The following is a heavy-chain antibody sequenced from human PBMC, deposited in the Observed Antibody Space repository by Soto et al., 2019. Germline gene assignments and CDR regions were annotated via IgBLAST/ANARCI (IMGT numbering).Heavy chain of an antibody. J-gene: IGHJ6*02. CDR1: GGTFSSYA. Sequence: QVQLVQSGAEGKKPGSSVKVSCKASGGTFSSYAISWVRQAPGQGLEWMGGIIPIFGTANYAQKFQGRVTITADESTSTAYMELSSLRSEDTAVYYCASRYVSNGVYYYYGMDVWGQGTTVTVSS. CDR2: IIPIFGTA. CDR3: ASRYVSNGVYYYYGMDV. V-gene: IGHV1-69*01. D-gene: IGHD2-8*01.